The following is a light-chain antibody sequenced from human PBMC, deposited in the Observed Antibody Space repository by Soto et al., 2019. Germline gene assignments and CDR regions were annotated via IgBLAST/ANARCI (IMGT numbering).Light chain of an antibody. CDR3: QHWSGLSWT. CDR2: KAS. CDR1: QSINDW. J-gene: IGKJ1*01. Sequence: DIQMTQSPSTLSASVGDRVTITCRASQSINDWVAWYQQKPGRAPKFLIYKASNLESGVPSRFSGSGSRTEFTVTISTLPPDDVSTYPCQHWSGLSWTFGQGTTVEIK. V-gene: IGKV1-5*03.